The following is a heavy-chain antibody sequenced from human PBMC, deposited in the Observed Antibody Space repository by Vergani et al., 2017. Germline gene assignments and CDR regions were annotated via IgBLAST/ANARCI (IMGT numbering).Heavy chain of an antibody. Sequence: EVQLLESGGGLVQPGGSRRLSCAGAGFTFDTYTMASVRQAPGKGLEWVATISSGGGDIFYDDSVKGRFTISRDNSKNTLFLQMNSLKDKDTAVYYCTTAWGLYYLHGEYFQYWGRGTLVSVS. CDR1: GFTFDTYT. V-gene: IGHV3-23*01. J-gene: IGHJ1*01. CDR3: TTAWGLYYLHGEYFQY. D-gene: IGHD3-10*01. CDR2: ISSGGGDI.